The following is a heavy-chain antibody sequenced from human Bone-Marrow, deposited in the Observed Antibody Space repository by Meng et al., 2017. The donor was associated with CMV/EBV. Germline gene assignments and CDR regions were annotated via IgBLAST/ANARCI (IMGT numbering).Heavy chain of an antibody. J-gene: IGHJ3*02. V-gene: IGHV1-18*01. CDR2: ISAYNGNT. Sequence: ASVKVSCKASGYTFTSYGISWVRQAPGQGLEWMGWISAYNGNTNYAQKLQGRVTMTRDTSTSTVYMELSSLRSEDTAVYYCAREWELDAFDIWGQGTMVTV. CDR3: AREWELDAFDI. CDR1: GYTFTSYG. D-gene: IGHD1-26*01.